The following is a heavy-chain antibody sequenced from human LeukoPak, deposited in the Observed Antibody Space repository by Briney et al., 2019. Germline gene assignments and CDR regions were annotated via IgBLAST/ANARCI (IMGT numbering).Heavy chain of an antibody. Sequence: GGSLRLSCAASGFTFSDYYMSWIRQAPGKGLEWVSYISSSSSYTNYADSVKGRFTISRDNAKNSLYLQMNSLRAEDTAVYYCARGGDYYDFWSGYSHFDYWGQGTLVTVSS. CDR1: GFTFSDYY. V-gene: IGHV3-11*06. CDR3: ARGGDYYDFWSGYSHFDY. D-gene: IGHD3-3*01. CDR2: ISSSSSYT. J-gene: IGHJ4*02.